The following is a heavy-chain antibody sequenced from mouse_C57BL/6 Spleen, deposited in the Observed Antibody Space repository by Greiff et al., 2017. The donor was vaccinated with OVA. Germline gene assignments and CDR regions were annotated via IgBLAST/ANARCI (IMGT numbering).Heavy chain of an antibody. Sequence: EVKLVESGGGLVQPGGSMKLSCVASGFTFSNYWMNWVRQSPEKGLEWVAQIRLKSDNYATHYAESVKGRFTISRDDSKSSVYLQMNNLRAEDTGIYYCTGGYYGSSYVRYFDVWGTGTTVTVSS. D-gene: IGHD1-1*01. J-gene: IGHJ1*03. CDR1: GFTFSNYW. V-gene: IGHV6-3*01. CDR2: IRLKSDNYAT. CDR3: TGGYYGSSYVRYFDV.